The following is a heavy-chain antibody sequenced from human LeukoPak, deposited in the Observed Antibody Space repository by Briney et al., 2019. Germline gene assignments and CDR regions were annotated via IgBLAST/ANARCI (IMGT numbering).Heavy chain of an antibody. J-gene: IGHJ4*02. Sequence: PSETLSLTCTVSGGSISSYYWSWIRQPPGKGLEWIGYIYYTGNTSYNPSLKSRVTISVDTSKNQFSLKLSSVTGADTAVYYCARDRPWRADYWGQGTLVTVSS. D-gene: IGHD6-6*01. V-gene: IGHV4-59*01. CDR2: IYYTGNT. CDR3: ARDRPWRADY. CDR1: GGSISSYY.